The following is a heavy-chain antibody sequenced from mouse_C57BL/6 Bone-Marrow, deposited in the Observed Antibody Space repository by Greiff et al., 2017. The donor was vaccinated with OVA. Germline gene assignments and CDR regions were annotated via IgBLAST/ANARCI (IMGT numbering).Heavy chain of an antibody. CDR2: INPNNGGT. CDR1: GYTFTDYN. J-gene: IGHJ4*01. Sequence: VQLQQSGPELVKPGASVKIPCKASGYTFTDYNMDWVKQSHGKSLEWIGAINPNNGGTIYNQKFKGKATLTVDKSSSTAYMELRSLTSEDTAVYYCARKGIYYDYDDGGYYAMDYWGQGTSVTVSS. D-gene: IGHD2-4*01. CDR3: ARKGIYYDYDDGGYYAMDY. V-gene: IGHV1-18*01.